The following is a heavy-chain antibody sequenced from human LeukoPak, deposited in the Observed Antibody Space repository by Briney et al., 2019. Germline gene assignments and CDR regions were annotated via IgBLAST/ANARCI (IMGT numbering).Heavy chain of an antibody. Sequence: KPPETLSLTCAVYGGSFSGYYWSWIRQPPGKGLEWIGEINHSGSTNYNPSLKSRVTISVDTSKNQFSLKLSSVTAADTAVYYCARASWSTVSNWFDPWGQGTLVTVSS. V-gene: IGHV4-34*01. J-gene: IGHJ5*02. CDR1: GGSFSGYY. CDR3: ARASWSTVSNWFDP. D-gene: IGHD4-17*01. CDR2: INHSGST.